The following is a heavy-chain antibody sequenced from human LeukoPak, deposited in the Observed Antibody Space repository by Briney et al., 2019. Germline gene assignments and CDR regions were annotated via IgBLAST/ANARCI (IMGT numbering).Heavy chain of an antibody. CDR3: ARGSTYSSGWYTGFDY. D-gene: IGHD6-19*01. CDR1: GFTFSDYY. J-gene: IGHJ4*02. V-gene: IGHV3-11*04. CDR2: ISSSGNTT. Sequence: GGSLRLSCAASGFTFSDYYMSWIRQAPGKGLEWVSYISSSGNTTYHADSVKGRFTISRDNAKKSVYLQMNSLRAEDTAVYYCARGSTYSSGWYTGFDYWGQGTLVTVSS.